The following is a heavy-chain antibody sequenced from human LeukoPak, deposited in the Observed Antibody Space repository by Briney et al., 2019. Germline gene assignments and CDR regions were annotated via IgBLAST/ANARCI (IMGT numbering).Heavy chain of an antibody. Sequence: GGSLRLSCEGSGFTFRSHGMIWVRQAPGKCLDWVSYISPGGTTLHYADSVKGRFIISRDDAKSSLYLQTYGLRAEDSAVYYCARVRGSSLPYMCFDYWGQGARVTVTS. J-gene: IGHJ4*02. D-gene: IGHD2-21*01. V-gene: IGHV3-48*03. CDR3: ARVRGSSLPYMCFDY. CDR1: GFTFRSHG. CDR2: ISPGGTTL.